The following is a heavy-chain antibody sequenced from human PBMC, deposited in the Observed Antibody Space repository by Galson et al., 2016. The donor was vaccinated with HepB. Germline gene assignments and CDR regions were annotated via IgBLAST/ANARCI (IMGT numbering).Heavy chain of an antibody. D-gene: IGHD2-15*01. Sequence: SVKVSCKASGGTFDSYAISWVRQAPGQGLEWMGGIIPMFGSANYAQSFHGRLRITADESTSSAYMELSSLRSEDTAVYYCARGAWVAGTQGGFDYWGQGTLVTVSS. CDR1: GGTFDSYA. CDR3: ARGAWVAGTQGGFDY. J-gene: IGHJ4*02. V-gene: IGHV1-69*13. CDR2: IIPMFGSA.